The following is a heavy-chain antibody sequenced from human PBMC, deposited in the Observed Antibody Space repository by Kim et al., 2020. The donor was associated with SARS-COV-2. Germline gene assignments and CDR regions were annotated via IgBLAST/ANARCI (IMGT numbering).Heavy chain of an antibody. D-gene: IGHD1-20*01. Sequence: GGSLRLSCAASGFTFSSYWMHWVRQAPGKGLVWVSRINSDGSSTSYADSVKGRFTISRDNAKNTLYLQMNSLRAEDTAVYYCARDRVSYNWNPGVVWFDPWGQGTLVTVSS. CDR1: GFTFSSYW. CDR2: INSDGSST. J-gene: IGHJ5*02. V-gene: IGHV3-74*01. CDR3: ARDRVSYNWNPGVVWFDP.